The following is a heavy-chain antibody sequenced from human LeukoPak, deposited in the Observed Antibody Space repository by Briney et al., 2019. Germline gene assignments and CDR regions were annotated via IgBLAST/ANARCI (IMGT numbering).Heavy chain of an antibody. CDR2: ISWNSGSI. J-gene: IGHJ3*02. CDR1: GFTFSTHA. V-gene: IGHV3-9*01. Sequence: PGGSLRLSCAASGFTFSTHAMNWVRQAPGKGLEWVSGISWNSGSIGYADSVKGRFTISRDNAKNSLYPQMNSLRAEDTALYYCAKDIGGYGDRTGNAFDIWGQGTMVTVSS. CDR3: AKDIGGYGDRTGNAFDI. D-gene: IGHD4-17*01.